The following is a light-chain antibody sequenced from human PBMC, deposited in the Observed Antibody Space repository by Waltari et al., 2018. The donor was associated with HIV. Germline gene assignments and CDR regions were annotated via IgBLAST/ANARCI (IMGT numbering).Light chain of an antibody. CDR2: DVT. CDR3: CSYAGGYTLV. Sequence: QSALTQPRSVSGSPGQSVTISCPGTSSDVGGHNYVSLYQQHPGKAPKLMIYDVTKRPSGVPDRVSGSNSGNTASLTISGLQAEDEADYFFCSYAGGYTLVFGGGTKLTVL. V-gene: IGLV2-11*01. J-gene: IGLJ3*02. CDR1: SSDVGGHNY.